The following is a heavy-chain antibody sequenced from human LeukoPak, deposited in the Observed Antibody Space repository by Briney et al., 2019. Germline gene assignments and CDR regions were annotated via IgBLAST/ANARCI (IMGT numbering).Heavy chain of an antibody. J-gene: IGHJ4*02. V-gene: IGHV4-59*08. D-gene: IGHD2-2*01. Sequence: SETLSLTCTVSGGSISSYYWSWIRQPPGKGLEWIGYIYYSGSTNYNPSLKSRVTISVDTSKNQFSLKLSSVTAADTAVYYCARHSKYCSSTSCYYGRVTFDYWGQGTLVTVS. CDR2: IYYSGST. CDR1: GGSISSYY. CDR3: ARHSKYCSSTSCYYGRVTFDY.